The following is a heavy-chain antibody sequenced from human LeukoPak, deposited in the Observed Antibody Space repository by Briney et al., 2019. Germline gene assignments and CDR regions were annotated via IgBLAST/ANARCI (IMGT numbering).Heavy chain of an antibody. D-gene: IGHD1-26*01. V-gene: IGHV4-59*08. CDR2: IYYTGNT. Sequence: SETLSLTCTVSGGSISSYYWSWIRQPPGKGLEWIGYIYYTGNTNYNPSLKSRVTISVDTSKDQFSLNLSSVTAADTAIYYCARLGGATSPFGYWGQGTLVTVSS. CDR1: GGSISSYY. J-gene: IGHJ4*02. CDR3: ARLGGATSPFGY.